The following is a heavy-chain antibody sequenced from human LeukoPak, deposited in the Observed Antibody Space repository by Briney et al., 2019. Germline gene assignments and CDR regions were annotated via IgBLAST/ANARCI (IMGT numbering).Heavy chain of an antibody. J-gene: IGHJ4*02. CDR3: ARDLAVAGTGEY. D-gene: IGHD6-19*01. Sequence: GGSLRLSCAASGFTFSSYSMNWVRQAPGKGLEWDSSISSSSSYIYYADSVKGRFTISRDNAKNSLYLQMNSLRAEDTAVYYCARDLAVAGTGEYWGQGTLVTVSS. V-gene: IGHV3-21*01. CDR2: ISSSSSYI. CDR1: GFTFSSYS.